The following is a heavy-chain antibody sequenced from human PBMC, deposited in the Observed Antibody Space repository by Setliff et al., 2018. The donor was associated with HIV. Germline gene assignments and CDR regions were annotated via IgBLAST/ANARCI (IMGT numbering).Heavy chain of an antibody. Sequence: SETLSLTCTVSGDSISTSSWNWIRQPPGKGLEWIGYIYTSGSTNYNPSLKSRVTIYADSSKHQFSLNLNSLTAADPAVYYCARRAVQDGSITSSNWFDPWGQGILVTVSS. V-gene: IGHV4-4*08. CDR3: ARRAVQDGSITSSNWFDP. D-gene: IGHD2-2*01. J-gene: IGHJ5*02. CDR2: IYTSGST. CDR1: GDSISTSS.